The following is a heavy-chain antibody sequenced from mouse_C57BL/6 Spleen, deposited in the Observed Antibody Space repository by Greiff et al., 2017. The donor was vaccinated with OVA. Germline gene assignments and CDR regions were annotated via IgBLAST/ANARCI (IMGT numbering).Heavy chain of an antibody. CDR1: GYTFTSYW. Sequence: QVQLQQPGAELVKPGASVKLSCKASGYTFTSYWMHWVKQRPGKGLEWIGRIHTSDSDTNYNHKFKGKATLTVDKSSSTAYMQLSSLTSEDSAVYYCAMYPNYGAMDYWGQGTSVTVSS. J-gene: IGHJ4*01. D-gene: IGHD1-1*01. V-gene: IGHV1-74*01. CDR2: IHTSDSDT. CDR3: AMYPNYGAMDY.